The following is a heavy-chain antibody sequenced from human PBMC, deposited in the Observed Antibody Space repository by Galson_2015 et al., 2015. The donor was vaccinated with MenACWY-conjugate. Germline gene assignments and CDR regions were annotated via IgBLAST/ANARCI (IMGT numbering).Heavy chain of an antibody. V-gene: IGHV3-7*03. Sequence: SLRLSCAASGFTFSSYWMTWVRQAPGKGLEWVADINQDGSEKDYVDSVKGRYTISRDNAKNSLYLQMNSLRAEDTAVYYCATSPAYECNSRCYYRAFDVWGQGTMVTVSS. D-gene: IGHD2-2*01. CDR3: ATSPAYECNSRCYYRAFDV. CDR2: INQDGSEK. J-gene: IGHJ3*01. CDR1: GFTFSSYW.